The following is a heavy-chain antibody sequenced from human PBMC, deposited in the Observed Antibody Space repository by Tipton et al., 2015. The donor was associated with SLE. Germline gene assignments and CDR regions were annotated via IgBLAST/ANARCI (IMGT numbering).Heavy chain of an antibody. CDR3: ARDWIESPSWFDP. Sequence: TLSLTCTVSGGSISSSSYYWGWICQPPGKGLEWIGSIYYSGSTYYNPSLKSRVTISVDTSKNQFSLKLSSVTAADTAVLYCARDWIESPSWFDPWGQGTLVTVSS. V-gene: IGHV4-39*07. D-gene: IGHD1-1*01. J-gene: IGHJ5*02. CDR1: GGSISSSSYY. CDR2: IYYSGST.